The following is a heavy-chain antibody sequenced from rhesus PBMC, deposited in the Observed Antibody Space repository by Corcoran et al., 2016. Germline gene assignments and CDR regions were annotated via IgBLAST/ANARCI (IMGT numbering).Heavy chain of an antibody. V-gene: IGHV3S5*01. J-gene: IGHJ4*01. D-gene: IGHD6-25*01. CDR2: INSGGYDR. Sequence: EVQVVETGGGLVQPGGSQKLSCEASVFTSSRYGMSWVRQAAGKGLEGVSAINSGGYDRQYTDSVKGRFTISRDNSKNTVSLQMNSLRTEDTAMYYCVKEVPGSWDYWGQGVLVTVSS. CDR1: VFTSSRYG. CDR3: VKEVPGSWDY.